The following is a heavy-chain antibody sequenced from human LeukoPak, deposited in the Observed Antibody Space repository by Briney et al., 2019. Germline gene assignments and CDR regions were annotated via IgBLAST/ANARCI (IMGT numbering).Heavy chain of an antibody. D-gene: IGHD4-11*01. CDR3: ARGWDPYSSSLDY. Sequence: SQTLSLTCAISGVSVSSHNAAWNWIRQSPSRGVEWLGRTYFRSRWYYDYAVSEKSRISINPDTSKNQVSLQLKSVTPEDTAVYYCARGWDPYSSSLDYWGQGTLVTVSS. J-gene: IGHJ4*02. CDR1: GVSVSSHNAA. CDR2: TYFRSRWYY. V-gene: IGHV6-1*01.